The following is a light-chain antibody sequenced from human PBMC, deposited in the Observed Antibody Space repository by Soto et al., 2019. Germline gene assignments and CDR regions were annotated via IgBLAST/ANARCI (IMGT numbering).Light chain of an antibody. CDR2: EVS. J-gene: IGLJ3*02. CDR1: SSDVGSYNL. V-gene: IGLV2-23*02. CDR3: CSYAGSSTQV. Sequence: QSALTQPASVSGSPGQSITISCTGTSSDVGSYNLVSWYQQHPGKAPKLMIYEVSKRPSGVSNRFSGSKPGNTASLTISGLQAEDEADYYCCSYAGSSTQVFGGGTKLTVL.